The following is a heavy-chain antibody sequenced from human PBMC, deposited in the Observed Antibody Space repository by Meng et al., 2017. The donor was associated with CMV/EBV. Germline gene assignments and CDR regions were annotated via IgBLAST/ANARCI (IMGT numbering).Heavy chain of an antibody. CDR1: SGSINSYY. V-gene: IGHV4-4*07. Sequence: RDSRPASVKASEPLSLPCTVSSGSINSYYLRWLRQRAGKVLECIGRIYTSRSTNYHPSIKSRVTMSVDTSKNQFSLKLSSVTAADTAVYYCARGPEVDYGDYVGLDYWGQGTLVTVSS. J-gene: IGHJ4*02. CDR2: IYTSRST. D-gene: IGHD4-17*01. CDR3: ARGPEVDYGDYVGLDY.